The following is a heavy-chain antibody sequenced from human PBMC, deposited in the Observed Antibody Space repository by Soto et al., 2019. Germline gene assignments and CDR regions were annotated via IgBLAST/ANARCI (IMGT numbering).Heavy chain of an antibody. V-gene: IGHV4-34*01. CDR1: GGSFSGYY. J-gene: IGHJ3*02. CDR2: INHSGST. D-gene: IGHD5-18*01. CDR3: ARRRQQLWLGDAFDI. Sequence: PSETLSLTCAVYGGSFSGYYWSWIRQPPGKGLEWIGEINHSGSTNYNPSLKSRVTISVDTSKNQFSLKLSSVTAADTAVYYCARRRQQLWLGDAFDIWGQGTMVTVSS.